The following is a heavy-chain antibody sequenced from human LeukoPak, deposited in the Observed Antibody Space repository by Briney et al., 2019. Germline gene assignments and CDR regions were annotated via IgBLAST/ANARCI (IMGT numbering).Heavy chain of an antibody. CDR2: TYYRSKLNN. D-gene: IGHD6-6*01. J-gene: IGHJ4*02. Sequence: SQTLSPTCSISGDSLSGKSVSWHWTTQSPSRGLEGQGSTYYRSKLNNEYAVSVKSRITNNSDTSKNQFSLQLNSVTPDDTAVYYCARDSSSLGLLDYWGQGTLVTVSS. CDR1: GDSLSGKSVS. V-gene: IGHV6-1*01. CDR3: ARDSSSLGLLDY.